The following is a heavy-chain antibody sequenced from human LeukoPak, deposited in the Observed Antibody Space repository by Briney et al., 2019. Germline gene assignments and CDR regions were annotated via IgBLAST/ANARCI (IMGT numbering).Heavy chain of an antibody. CDR1: GYTFTGYY. D-gene: IGHD6-13*01. J-gene: IGHJ5*02. CDR2: INPNSGGT. Sequence: ASVKVSCKASGYTFTGYYMHWVRQAPGQGLEWMGWINPNSGGTNYAQKFQGRVTMTRDTSISTAYMELSRLRSDDTAVYYCARASSWYGWLDPWGQGTLVTVSS. V-gene: IGHV1-2*02. CDR3: ARASSWYGWLDP.